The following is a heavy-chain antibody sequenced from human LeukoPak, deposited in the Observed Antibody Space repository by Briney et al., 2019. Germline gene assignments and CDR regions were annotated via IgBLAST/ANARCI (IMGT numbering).Heavy chain of an antibody. J-gene: IGHJ2*01. V-gene: IGHV3-74*01. CDR2: IDSDGSST. D-gene: IGHD1-1*01. CDR1: GFTFSNYY. Sequence: GGSLRLSCAASGFTFSNYYMHWVRQAPGKGLVWVSRIDSDGSSTSYADSVKGRFTISRDNAKNSLYLQMNSLRDEDTAVYYCARPGATHWYFDLWGRGTLVTVSS. CDR3: ARPGATHWYFDL.